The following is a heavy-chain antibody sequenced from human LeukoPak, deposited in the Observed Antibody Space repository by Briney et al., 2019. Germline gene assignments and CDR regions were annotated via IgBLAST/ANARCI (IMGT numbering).Heavy chain of an antibody. CDR3: ARAIVGLARGYYYFGY. J-gene: IGHJ4*02. Sequence: GGSLRLSCAASGFTFSSYAMSWVRQAPGKGLEWVSAISGSGGSTYYADSVKGRFTISRGNSKNTLYLQMNSLRAEDTAVYYCARAIVGLARGYYYFGYWGQGTLVTVSS. D-gene: IGHD2-21*01. CDR1: GFTFSSYA. CDR2: ISGSGGST. V-gene: IGHV3-23*01.